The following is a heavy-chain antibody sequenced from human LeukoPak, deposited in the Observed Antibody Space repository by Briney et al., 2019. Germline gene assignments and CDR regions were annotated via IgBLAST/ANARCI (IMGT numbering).Heavy chain of an antibody. CDR2: IYAGYSDI. CDR3: ARRCGGTDCYSAVLWYY. D-gene: IGHD2-21*01. J-gene: IGHJ4*02. Sequence: GASLEISWQCSGSNFNNYWIGSGRQLPGKGGGWRGIIYAGYSDIRYSPSFQLQLTLSADKSITTASLQWSSLKASDTAMYFCARRCGGTDCYSAVLWYYWGQGTPVTVSS. V-gene: IGHV5-51*01. CDR1: GSNFNNYW.